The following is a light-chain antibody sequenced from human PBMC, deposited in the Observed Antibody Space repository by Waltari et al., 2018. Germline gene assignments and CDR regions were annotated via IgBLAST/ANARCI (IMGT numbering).Light chain of an antibody. CDR3: QQYDHYPWT. Sequence: DIQMTQSPSTLSASVGDRVTITCLTSQGIISWLAWYQQTPGKAPKLLIYQASTLESGVPSRFSGSGSGTEFTLTISSLQPDDSATYYCQQYDHYPWTFGQGTKVELK. V-gene: IGKV1-5*03. CDR2: QAS. J-gene: IGKJ1*01. CDR1: QGIISW.